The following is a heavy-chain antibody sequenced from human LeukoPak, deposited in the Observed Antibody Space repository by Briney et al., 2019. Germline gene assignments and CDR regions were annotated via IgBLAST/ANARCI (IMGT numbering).Heavy chain of an antibody. CDR2: INSDGSST. V-gene: IGHV3-74*01. Sequence: GGSLRLSCAASGFTFDDCGMSWVRQAPGKGLVWVSRINSDGSSTSYADSVKGRFTISRDNAKNTLYLQMNSLRAEDTAVYYCATSIAARPWGQGTLVTVSS. CDR3: ATSIAARP. CDR1: GFTFDDCG. D-gene: IGHD6-6*01. J-gene: IGHJ5*02.